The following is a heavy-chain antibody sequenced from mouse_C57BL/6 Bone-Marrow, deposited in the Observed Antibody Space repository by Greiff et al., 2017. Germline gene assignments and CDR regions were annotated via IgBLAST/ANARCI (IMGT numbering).Heavy chain of an antibody. Sequence: VQLQQPGAELVKPGASVKLSCKASGYTFTSYWMHWVKQRPGQGLEWIGMIHPNSGSTNYNEKFKSKATLTVDKSSSTAYMQLSSLTSEDAAVYYCASTKPAWFAYWGQGTLVTVSA. D-gene: IGHD1-3*01. CDR3: ASTKPAWFAY. CDR2: IHPNSGST. CDR1: GYTFTSYW. J-gene: IGHJ3*01. V-gene: IGHV1-64*01.